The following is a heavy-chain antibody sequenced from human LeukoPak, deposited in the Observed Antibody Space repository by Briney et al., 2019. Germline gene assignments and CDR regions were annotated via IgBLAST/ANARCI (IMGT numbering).Heavy chain of an antibody. D-gene: IGHD3-3*01. CDR2: INPNSGGT. CDR3: ARDLGITIFGVVIPTDQKYNWFDP. CDR1: GYTFTDYY. J-gene: IGHJ5*02. V-gene: IGHV1-2*02. Sequence: ASVKVSFKASGYTFTDYYMHWVRQAPGQGLERVGWINPNSGGTKYAQKFQGRVTMTRDTPISTAYMELRSLRSDDTAVYYCARDLGITIFGVVIPTDQKYNWFDPWGQGTLVTVSS.